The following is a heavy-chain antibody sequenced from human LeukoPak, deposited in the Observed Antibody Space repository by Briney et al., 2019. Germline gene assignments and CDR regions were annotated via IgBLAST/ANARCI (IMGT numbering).Heavy chain of an antibody. CDR3: ARKSSETFFD. CDR1: GYFFPDYY. J-gene: IGHJ4*02. V-gene: IGHV1-2*02. D-gene: IGHD3-3*01. CDR2: INPNTGGT. Sequence: ASVKVSCKASGYFFPDYYIHWLRQAPGQGLQWMGRINPNTGGTDYAQIFQGRVTMTRDTSISTVYMELSSLRPDDTAFFYCARKSSETFFDWGQGTLVTVFS.